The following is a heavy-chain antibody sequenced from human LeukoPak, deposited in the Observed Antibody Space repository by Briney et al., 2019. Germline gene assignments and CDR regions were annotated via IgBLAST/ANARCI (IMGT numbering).Heavy chain of an antibody. CDR1: GFTFSNFA. CDR2: LSATGRTT. D-gene: IGHD4-17*01. J-gene: IGHJ4*02. Sequence: GGSLRLSCAASGFTFSNFAMSWVRLAPGKGLEWVSSLSATGRTTYYADSVKGRFTISRDNSNSTLHLQMKSLRADDTAVYYCANGEVYFDCWGQGTLVTVSS. CDR3: ANGEVYFDC. V-gene: IGHV3-23*01.